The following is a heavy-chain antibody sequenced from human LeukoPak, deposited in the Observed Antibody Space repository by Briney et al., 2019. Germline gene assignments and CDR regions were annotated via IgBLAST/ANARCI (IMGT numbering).Heavy chain of an antibody. J-gene: IGHJ4*02. D-gene: IGHD2-21*02. V-gene: IGHV3-33*01. Sequence: GGSLRLSCAASGFTFSSYGMHWVRQAPGKGLEWVAVIWHDGSNKYYADSVKGRFTISRDNSKNTLYLQMNSLRAEDTAVYYCARDFRAYCGGDCYSGPIDYWGQGTLVTVSS. CDR1: GFTFSSYG. CDR2: IWHDGSNK. CDR3: ARDFRAYCGGDCYSGPIDY.